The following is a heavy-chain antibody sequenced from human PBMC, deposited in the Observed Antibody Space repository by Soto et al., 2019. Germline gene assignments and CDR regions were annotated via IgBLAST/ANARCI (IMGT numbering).Heavy chain of an antibody. Sequence: GGSLRLSCAASGFTFSSYAMSWVRQAPGKGLEWVSAISGSGGSTYYADSVKGRFTISRDNSKNTLYLQMNSLRAEDTAVYYCAKSTLVVPAAIAGFDPWGQGTLVTVSS. CDR3: AKSTLVVPAAIAGFDP. CDR2: ISGSGGST. D-gene: IGHD2-2*02. J-gene: IGHJ5*02. V-gene: IGHV3-23*01. CDR1: GFTFSSYA.